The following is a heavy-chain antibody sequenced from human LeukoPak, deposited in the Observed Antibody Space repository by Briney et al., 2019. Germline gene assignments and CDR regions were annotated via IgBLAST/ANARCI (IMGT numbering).Heavy chain of an antibody. V-gene: IGHV3-23*01. Sequence: GGSLRLSCVASGFTFSAYAMSWVRQAPGEGLQCVSGVTGGGDSTYSADSVKGRFFVSRDNSKNTLYLQMNNLRPEDTASYYCAKGGHSRSYNDLDYWGQGTLVAVSS. J-gene: IGHJ4*02. CDR3: AKGGHSRSYNDLDY. CDR1: GFTFSAYA. D-gene: IGHD3-10*01. CDR2: VTGGGDST.